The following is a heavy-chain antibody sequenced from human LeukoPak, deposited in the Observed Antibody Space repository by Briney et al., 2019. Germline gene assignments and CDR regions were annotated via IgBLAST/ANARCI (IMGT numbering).Heavy chain of an antibody. J-gene: IGHJ3*02. Sequence: SETLSLTCTVSGGSISSYYWSWIRQPPGKGLEWIGYIYYSGSTNCNPSLKSRVTISVDTSKNQFSLKLSSVTAADTAVYYCARHEDALIAAAGHNDAFDIWGQGTMVTVSS. CDR2: IYYSGST. CDR1: GGSISSYY. CDR3: ARHEDALIAAAGHNDAFDI. D-gene: IGHD6-13*01. V-gene: IGHV4-59*08.